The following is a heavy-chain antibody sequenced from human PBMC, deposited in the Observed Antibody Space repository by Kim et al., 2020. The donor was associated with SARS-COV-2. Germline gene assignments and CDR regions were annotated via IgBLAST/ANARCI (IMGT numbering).Heavy chain of an antibody. CDR1: GFTFSKHG. Sequence: GGSLRLSCAASGFTFSKHGLHWVRQAPGKGLEWVAVISYDGTVKYHADSVKGRFTISRDNSKNTMYLQMDSLRADDTGVYYCAKDYTNSLPDQFYYGMDV. D-gene: IGHD6-13*01. CDR3: AKDYTNSLPDQFYYGMDV. J-gene: IGHJ6*01. CDR2: ISYDGTVK. V-gene: IGHV3-30*18.